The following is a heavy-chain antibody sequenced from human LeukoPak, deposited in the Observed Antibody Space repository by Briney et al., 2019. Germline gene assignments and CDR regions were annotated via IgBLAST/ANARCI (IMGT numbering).Heavy chain of an antibody. D-gene: IGHD4-11*01. Sequence: GGSLRLSCAASGFTFSGSWMYWVRQAPGKGLVWVSRINTDESITTYADSVKGRFTISRDNAKNTLYLQMNSLRAEGTAVYYCARGLVPGFLDYWGQGTPVTVSS. CDR2: INTDESIT. CDR1: GFTFSGSW. CDR3: ARGLVPGFLDY. V-gene: IGHV3-74*01. J-gene: IGHJ4*02.